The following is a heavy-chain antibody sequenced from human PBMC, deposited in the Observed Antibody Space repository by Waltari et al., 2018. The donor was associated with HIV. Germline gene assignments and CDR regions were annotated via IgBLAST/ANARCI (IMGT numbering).Heavy chain of an antibody. V-gene: IGHV1-2*02. CDR2: ITPNSGGT. CDR1: GYTFTDHH. CDR3: AREGGKSVYGEFGY. J-gene: IGHJ4*02. Sequence: QVQLVQSGAEVKKPGASVKVSCKASGYTFTDHHIHWIRQAPGQGFEGMGWITPNSGGTNYAPKLQGRVTLTRDTSISTAYMELTRLTSDDTAVYYCAREGGKSVYGEFGYWGQGTLVTVSS. D-gene: IGHD4-17*01.